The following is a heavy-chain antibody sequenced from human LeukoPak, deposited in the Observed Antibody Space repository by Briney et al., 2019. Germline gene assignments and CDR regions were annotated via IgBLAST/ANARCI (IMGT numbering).Heavy chain of an antibody. CDR1: GFTFSSYS. D-gene: IGHD3-3*01. CDR3: ARGAHYDFWSGYRPYFDY. CDR2: ISSSSSYI. J-gene: IGHJ4*02. Sequence: GGSLRLSCAASGFTFSSYSMNWVRQAPGKGLEWVSSISSSSSYIYYADPVKGRFTISRDNAKNSLYLQMNSLRAEDTAVYYCARGAHYDFWSGYRPYFDYWGQGTLVTVSS. V-gene: IGHV3-21*01.